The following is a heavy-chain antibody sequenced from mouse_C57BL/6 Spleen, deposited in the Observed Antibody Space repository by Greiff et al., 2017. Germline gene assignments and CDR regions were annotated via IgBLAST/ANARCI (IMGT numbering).Heavy chain of an antibody. D-gene: IGHD4-1*01. V-gene: IGHV10-1*01. CDR1: GFSFNTYA. Sequence: EVKLMESGGGLVQPKGSLKLSCAASGFSFNTYAMNWVRQAPGKGLEWVARIRSKSNNYATYYADSVKDRFTISRDDSESMLYLQMNNLKTEDTAMYYCVRQNWAMDYWGQGTSVTVSS. CDR2: IRSKSNNYAT. J-gene: IGHJ4*01. CDR3: VRQNWAMDY.